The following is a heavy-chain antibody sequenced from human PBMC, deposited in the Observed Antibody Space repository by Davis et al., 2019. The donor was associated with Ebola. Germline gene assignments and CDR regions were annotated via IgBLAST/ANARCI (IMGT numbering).Heavy chain of an antibody. CDR3: ARERGFMVRGVIIN. Sequence: SETLSLTCAVSGGFISSGGYSWSWIRQPPGKGLEWIGYSYYTGSTYYNPSLKSRVTISVDTSKNQFSLKLSSVTAADTAVYYCARERGFMVRGVIINWGQGTLVTVSS. J-gene: IGHJ4*02. V-gene: IGHV4-30-4*07. CDR2: SYYTGST. CDR1: GGFISSGGYS. D-gene: IGHD3-10*01.